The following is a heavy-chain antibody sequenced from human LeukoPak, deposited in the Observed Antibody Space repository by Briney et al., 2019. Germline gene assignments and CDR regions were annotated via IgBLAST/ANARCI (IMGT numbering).Heavy chain of an antibody. CDR1: GYTFTSQD. Sequence: ASVKVSCKASGYTFTSQDINWVRQATGQGLEWMGWMNPNSGNTGYAQKFQGRVIMTRDTSINTAYMELYSLRSDDTAVYYCARGYSSTMRTTGNDYWGQGNLVTVSS. V-gene: IGHV1-8*01. CDR3: ARGYSSTMRTTGNDY. CDR2: MNPNSGNT. D-gene: IGHD1-1*01. J-gene: IGHJ4*02.